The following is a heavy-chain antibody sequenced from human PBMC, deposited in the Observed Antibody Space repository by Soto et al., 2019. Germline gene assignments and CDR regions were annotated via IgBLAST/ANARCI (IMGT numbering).Heavy chain of an antibody. Sequence: GGSLRLSCAASGFTFSSYWMSWVRQAPGKGLEWVANIKQDGSEKYYVDSVKGRFTISRDNAKNSLYLQMNSLRAEDTAVYYCARGVATLEGGDAFDIWGQGTMVTVS. V-gene: IGHV3-7*01. D-gene: IGHD5-12*01. CDR2: IKQDGSEK. CDR3: ARGVATLEGGDAFDI. CDR1: GFTFSSYW. J-gene: IGHJ3*02.